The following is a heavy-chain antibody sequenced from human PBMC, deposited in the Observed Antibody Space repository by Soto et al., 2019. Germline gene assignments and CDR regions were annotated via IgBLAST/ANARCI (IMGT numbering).Heavy chain of an antibody. J-gene: IGHJ4*02. V-gene: IGHV4-61*01. D-gene: IGHD6-13*01. CDR1: GGSVSSGSYY. CDR3: ARVDRRQQLFDY. Sequence: PWETLSLTCTVSGGSVSSGSYYWSWIRQPPGKGLEWIGYIYYSGSTNYNPSLKSRVTISVDTSKNQFSLKLSSVTAADTAVYYCARVDRRQQLFDYWGQGTLVTVSS. CDR2: IYYSGST.